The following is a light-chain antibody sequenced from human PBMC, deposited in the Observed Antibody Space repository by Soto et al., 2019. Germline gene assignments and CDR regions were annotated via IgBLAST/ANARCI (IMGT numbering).Light chain of an antibody. CDR1: QSVRSSS. V-gene: IGKV3-20*01. CDR3: QQYQFGTSQA. J-gene: IGKJ1*01. CDR2: AAS. Sequence: EIVLTQSPGTLSLSPGERATLSCRASQSVRSSSFAWYQQKPGQAPRLLIYAASTRATGIPDRFSGSGSGTDFTLTISRLXPEDFAVYYCQQYQFGTSQAFGQGTKVDIK.